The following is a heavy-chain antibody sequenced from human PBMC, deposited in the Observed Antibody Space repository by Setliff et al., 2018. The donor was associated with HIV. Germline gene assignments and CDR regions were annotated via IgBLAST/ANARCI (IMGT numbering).Heavy chain of an antibody. V-gene: IGHV4-59*08. D-gene: IGHD6-6*01. CDR1: GGSISSYY. CDR3: ARHSSSRRHDAFDI. Sequence: SETLSLTCTVSGGSISSYYWSWIRQPPGKGLEWIGYIYYSGRTNYNPSLKSRGTISVDTSKNQFSLKRSSMTAADTAVYYCARHSSSRRHDAFDIWGQGTMVT. J-gene: IGHJ3*02. CDR2: IYYSGRT.